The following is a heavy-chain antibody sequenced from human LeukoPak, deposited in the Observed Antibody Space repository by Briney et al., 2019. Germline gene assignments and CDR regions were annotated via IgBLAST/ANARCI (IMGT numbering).Heavy chain of an antibody. Sequence: SETLSLTCTVSGGSICIYYWSWIRQPPGKGLEWIGYIYSSGSTNYNPSLKSRVTISVDTSKNQFSLKLSSVTAADTAVYYCAREPFNYMDVWGKGTTVTVSS. V-gene: IGHV4-59*01. J-gene: IGHJ6*03. CDR2: IYSSGST. CDR3: AREPFNYMDV. CDR1: GGSICIYY.